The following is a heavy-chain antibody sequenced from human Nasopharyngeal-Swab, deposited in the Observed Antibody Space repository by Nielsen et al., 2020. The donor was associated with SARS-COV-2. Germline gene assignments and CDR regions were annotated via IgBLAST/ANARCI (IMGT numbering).Heavy chain of an antibody. Sequence: WVRQAPGKGFEWMGWINTNTGNPTYAQGFTGRFVFSLDTSVSTAYLQISSLKAEDTAVYYCARATTEAAGDYYYYGMDVWGQGTTVTVSS. J-gene: IGHJ6*02. CDR2: INTNTGNP. CDR3: ARATTEAAGDYYYYGMDV. V-gene: IGHV7-4-1*02. D-gene: IGHD6-13*01.